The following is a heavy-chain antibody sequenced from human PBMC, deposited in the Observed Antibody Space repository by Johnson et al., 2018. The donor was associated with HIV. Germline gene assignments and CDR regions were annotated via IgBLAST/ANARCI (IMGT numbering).Heavy chain of an antibody. CDR2: IRQDGGEN. CDR3: ASGHMWSAF. Sequence: VLLVESGGGLVQPWESLRLSCVVSGFTFKNYWMTWVRQAPGKGLEWVAYIRQDGGENEYLDSVKGRFTISRDNAKNSLYLQMSSLRVEDTVVYYCASGHMWSAFWGQGTMVTVSS. CDR1: GFTFKNYW. J-gene: IGHJ3*01. D-gene: IGHD2-21*01. V-gene: IGHV3-7*01.